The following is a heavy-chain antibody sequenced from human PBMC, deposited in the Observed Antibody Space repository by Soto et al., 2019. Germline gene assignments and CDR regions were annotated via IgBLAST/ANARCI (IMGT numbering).Heavy chain of an antibody. CDR1: GFTFSNAW. V-gene: IGHV3-15*01. D-gene: IGHD6-6*01. CDR2: IKSKTDGGTT. CDR3: TTLRRQLGWY. J-gene: IGHJ4*02. Sequence: SLRLSCAASGFTFSNAWVSWVRQAPGKGLEWVGRIKSKTDGGTTDYAAPVKGRFPISRDDSKNTLYLQMNSLKTEDTAVYYCTTLRRQLGWYWGQGTLVTVSS.